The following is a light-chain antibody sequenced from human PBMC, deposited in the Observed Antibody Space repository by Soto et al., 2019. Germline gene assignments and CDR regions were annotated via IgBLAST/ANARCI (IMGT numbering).Light chain of an antibody. CDR2: VAS. CDR3: QQYATSPWT. V-gene: IGKV3-20*01. CDR1: QSVSSSY. J-gene: IGKJ1*01. Sequence: EIALTQSPGTLSLSPGERATLSCTASQSVSSSYLAWYQQKPGQAPRLLIYVASRRATGIPDRFSGSGSGTDFTLTISRLEPEDFAVYYCQQYATSPWTFVQGTKVEIK.